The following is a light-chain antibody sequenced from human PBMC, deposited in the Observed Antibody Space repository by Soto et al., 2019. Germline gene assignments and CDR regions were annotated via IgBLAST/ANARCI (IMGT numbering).Light chain of an antibody. V-gene: IGKV3-20*01. CDR1: QSVSSSY. CDR2: GAS. Sequence: EIVLTQSPGTLSLSPGERATLSCRASQSVSSSYLAWYQQKPGQAPRLLIYGASSRATGIPDRFSGSGSGTDVTITISRLEPEDIAVYYCQQYGSSPGTFGQGTKVEIK. CDR3: QQYGSSPGT. J-gene: IGKJ1*01.